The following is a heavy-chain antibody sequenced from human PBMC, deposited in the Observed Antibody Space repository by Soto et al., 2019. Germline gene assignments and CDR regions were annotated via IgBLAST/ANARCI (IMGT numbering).Heavy chain of an antibody. J-gene: IGHJ4*02. CDR1: GDSLSNRSYH. CDR3: AREILHFDY. CDR2: IYYSGST. Sequence: PSETLSVTCLVSGDSLSNRSYHWSWPRQPPGKGLEWIGCIYYSGSTYYNPSLKSRDTISVDTSKNQFSLKLSSVTAADTAVYYCAREILHFDYWGQGTLVTVS. V-gene: IGHV4-39*07.